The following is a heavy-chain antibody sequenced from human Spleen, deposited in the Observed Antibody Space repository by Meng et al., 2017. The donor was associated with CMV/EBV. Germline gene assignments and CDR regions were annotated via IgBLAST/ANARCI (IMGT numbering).Heavy chain of an antibody. D-gene: IGHD6-13*01. J-gene: IGHJ5*02. Sequence: SVKVSCKASGGTFSSYAISWVRQAPGQGLEWMGGIIPLYDRANYAQKFQGRVTITTDESTSTVYMELSRLRFEDTAVYYCATNAQQLVRGWFDPWGQGTLVTVSS. V-gene: IGHV1-69*05. CDR2: IIPLYDRA. CDR1: GGTFSSYA. CDR3: ATNAQQLVRGWFDP.